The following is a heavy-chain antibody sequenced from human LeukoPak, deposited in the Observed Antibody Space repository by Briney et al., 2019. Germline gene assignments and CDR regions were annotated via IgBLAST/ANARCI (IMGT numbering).Heavy chain of an antibody. CDR3: ARGDGPGIYTRHLDY. CDR1: EFTFSGYG. D-gene: IGHD3-16*01. J-gene: IGHJ4*02. CDR2: IWYDGSTR. Sequence: PGGSLRLSCAASEFTFSGYGMHWVRQAPGKGLEWLAVIWYDGSTRYYADSVKGRFTVSRDNSNNTLYLQMNSLRAEDTAVYYCARGDGPGIYTRHLDYWGQGTLVTVSS. V-gene: IGHV3-33*01.